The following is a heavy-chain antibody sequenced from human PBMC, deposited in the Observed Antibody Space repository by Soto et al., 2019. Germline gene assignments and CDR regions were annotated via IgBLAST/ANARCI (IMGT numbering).Heavy chain of an antibody. J-gene: IGHJ4*02. D-gene: IGHD2-21*02. CDR1: GYTFTSYA. CDR2: INAGNGNT. CDR3: TRSNVVVTPADY. V-gene: IGHV1-3*01. Sequence: QVQLVQSGAEVKKPGASVKVSCKASGYTFTSYAMHWVRQAPGQRLEWMGWINAGNGNTKYSQKFQGRITITRDTSASTAYMELSSLRSEDTAVYYCTRSNVVVTPADYWGQGTLVTVSS.